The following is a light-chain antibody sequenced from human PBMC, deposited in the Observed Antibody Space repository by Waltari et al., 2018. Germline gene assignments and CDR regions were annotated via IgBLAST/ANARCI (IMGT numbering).Light chain of an antibody. Sequence: QSVLTQPPSASGNPGQRVTISCSGSSSNIGIHSVNWNRKFPGTAPKLRMYSNDQRPSGVSDRFSGSKSGTSASLAISGLQSEDEADYFCAARDDSLSGQVFGGGTKLTVL. CDR2: SND. J-gene: IGLJ3*02. CDR3: AARDDSLSGQV. CDR1: SSNIGIHS. V-gene: IGLV1-44*01.